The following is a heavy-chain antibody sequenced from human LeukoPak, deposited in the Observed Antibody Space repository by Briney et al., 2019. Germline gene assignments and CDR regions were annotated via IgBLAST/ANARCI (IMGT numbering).Heavy chain of an antibody. CDR3: ARDGYSGYGVGLFETRYYFDY. CDR1: GYTFTGYY. V-gene: IGHV1-46*01. CDR2: INPSGGST. J-gene: IGHJ4*02. D-gene: IGHD5-12*01. Sequence: GASVKVSCKASGYTFTGYYMHWVRQAPGQGLEWMGVINPSGGSTSYAQRFQGRVTMTRDTPTSTVYMALSSLRSEDTAVYYCARDGYSGYGVGLFETRYYFDYWGQGTLVTVSS.